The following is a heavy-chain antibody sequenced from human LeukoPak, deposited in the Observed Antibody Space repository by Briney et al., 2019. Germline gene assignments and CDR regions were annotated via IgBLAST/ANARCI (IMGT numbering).Heavy chain of an antibody. CDR2: MNPNSGNT. Sequence: ASVKVSCKASGYTFTSYDINWVRQAPGQGPEWMGWMNPNSGNTGYAQKFQGRVTMTRNTSISTAYMELSSLRSEDTAVYYCARGRGGSGSYWEALDYWGQGTLVTVSS. V-gene: IGHV1-8*01. CDR3: ARGRGGSGSYWEALDY. D-gene: IGHD3-10*01. CDR1: GYTFTSYD. J-gene: IGHJ4*02.